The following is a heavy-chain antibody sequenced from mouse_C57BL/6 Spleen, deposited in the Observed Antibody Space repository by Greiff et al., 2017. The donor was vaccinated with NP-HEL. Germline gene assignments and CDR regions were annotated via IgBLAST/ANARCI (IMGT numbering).Heavy chain of an antibody. CDR2: LNPNNGGT. CDR3: ARWGLLPWFAY. CDR1: GYTFTDYY. Sequence: EVQLQESGPELVKPGASVKISCKASGYTFTDYYMNWVKQSHGKSLEWIGDLNPNNGGTSYNQKFKGKATLTVDKSSSTAYMELSSLTSEDSAVYYCARWGLLPWFAYWGQGTLVTVSA. V-gene: IGHV1-26*01. J-gene: IGHJ3*01. D-gene: IGHD2-3*01.